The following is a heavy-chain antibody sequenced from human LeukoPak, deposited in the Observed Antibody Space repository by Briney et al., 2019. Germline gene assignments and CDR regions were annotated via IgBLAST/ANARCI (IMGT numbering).Heavy chain of an antibody. CDR1: GGSFSGYY. D-gene: IGHD6-25*01. CDR3: VRGGSFDY. J-gene: IGHJ4*02. Sequence: RPSETLSLTCAVYGGSFSGYYWSWIRQPPVKGLEWIGEINHSGSTNYNPSLKSRVTISVDTSKNQFSLKLSSVTAADTAVYYCVRGGSFDYWGQGTLVTVSS. V-gene: IGHV4-34*01. CDR2: INHSGST.